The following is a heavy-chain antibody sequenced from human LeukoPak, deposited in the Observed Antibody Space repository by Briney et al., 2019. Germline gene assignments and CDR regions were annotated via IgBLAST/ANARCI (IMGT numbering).Heavy chain of an antibody. J-gene: IGHJ5*02. CDR3: ARAWGAATLPGS. CDR1: GYTFTSYY. Sequence: ASVKVSCKASGYTFTSYYMHWVRQAPGQGLEWMGIINPSGGSTSYAQKFQGRVTMTRDTSTGTVYMELSSLRSEDTAVYYCARAWGAATLPGSWGQGTLVTVSS. CDR2: INPSGGST. D-gene: IGHD2-15*01. V-gene: IGHV1-46*01.